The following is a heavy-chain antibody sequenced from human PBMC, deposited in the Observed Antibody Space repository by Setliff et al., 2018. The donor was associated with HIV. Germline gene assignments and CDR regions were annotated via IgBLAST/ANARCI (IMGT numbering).Heavy chain of an antibody. Sequence: PSETLSLTCAVYGGSFSDYYWTWIRQSPGKGLEWIGEINHRGSTNYNPSLKSRVTVSVDTSKNQFSLKLSSVTAADTAVYYCARGNYDILTGRAIYYYYYMDVWGEGTMVTVSS. V-gene: IGHV4-34*01. D-gene: IGHD3-9*01. CDR1: GGSFSDYY. J-gene: IGHJ6*03. CDR3: ARGNYDILTGRAIYYYYYMDV. CDR2: INHRGST.